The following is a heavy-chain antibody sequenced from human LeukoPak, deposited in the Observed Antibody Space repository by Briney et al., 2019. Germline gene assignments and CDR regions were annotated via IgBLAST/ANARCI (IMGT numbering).Heavy chain of an antibody. V-gene: IGHV3-23*01. CDR1: GFTFDNHA. CDR2: ITGSGDAR. D-gene: IGHD3-3*01. Sequence: QAGGSLRLSYAPSGFTFDNHAMTWVRQAPGKGLEWVSVITGSGDARYYADSVKGRFTISRDNSKNTLHLQMNTLRVEDTALYYCAKDILTYYYGTSGYYFDYWGQGTLVTVSS. CDR3: AKDILTYYYGTSGYYFDY. J-gene: IGHJ4*02.